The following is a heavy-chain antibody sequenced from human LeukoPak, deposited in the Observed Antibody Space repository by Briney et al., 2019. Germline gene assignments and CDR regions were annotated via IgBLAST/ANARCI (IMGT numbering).Heavy chain of an antibody. CDR1: GYTFTGYY. CDR2: INPNSGGT. CDR3: ARAMGYCSGGSCYPDKFESTYYYYYGMDV. Sequence: ASVKVSCKASGYTFTGYYMHWVRQAPGQGLEWMGWINPNSGGTNYAQKFQGRVTMTRDTSISTAYMELSRPRSDDTAVYYCARAMGYCSGGSCYPDKFESTYYYYYGMDVWGQGTTVTVSS. J-gene: IGHJ6*02. V-gene: IGHV1-2*02. D-gene: IGHD2-15*01.